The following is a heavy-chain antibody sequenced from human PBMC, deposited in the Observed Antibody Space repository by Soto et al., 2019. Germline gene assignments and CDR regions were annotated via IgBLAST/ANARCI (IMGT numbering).Heavy chain of an antibody. Sequence: QVPLVQSGAEVKKPGASVKVSCRASGYTFTGYYIHWVRQAPGQGLEWMGWINPTSGDTNYAQKLQGRVTMTRDTSIYTACMGQSRLTFDDTAVYYCARRNGYGAWFDPRGQGTLATVTS. J-gene: IGHJ5*02. CDR1: GYTFTGYY. CDR2: INPTSGDT. V-gene: IGHV1-2*02. CDR3: ARRNGYGAWFDP. D-gene: IGHD4-17*01.